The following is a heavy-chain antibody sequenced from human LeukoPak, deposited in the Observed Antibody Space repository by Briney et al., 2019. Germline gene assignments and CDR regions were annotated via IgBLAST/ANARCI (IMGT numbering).Heavy chain of an antibody. J-gene: IGHJ6*03. D-gene: IGHD2-2*01. Sequence: PGGSLRLSCAASGFTFSSYEMNWVHQAPGKGLEWVSYISSSGSTIYYADSVKGRFTISRDNAKNSLYLQMNSLRAEDTAVYYCARVGWDIVVVPAAIDGSSYYYYYMDVWGKGTTVTVSS. CDR1: GFTFSSYE. CDR3: ARVGWDIVVVPAAIDGSSYYYYYMDV. V-gene: IGHV3-48*03. CDR2: ISSSGSTI.